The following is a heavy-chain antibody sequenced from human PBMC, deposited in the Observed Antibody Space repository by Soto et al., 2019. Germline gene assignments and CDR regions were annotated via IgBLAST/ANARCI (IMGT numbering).Heavy chain of an antibody. Sequence: EVQLVESGGGLVQPGRSLRLSCAASGFTFDDYAMHWVRQAPGKGLEWVSGISWNSGSIGYADSVKGRFTISRDNAKNSLYLQMNSLRAEDTALYYCAKDASYEYGSGSYHFDHWGQGTLVTVSS. D-gene: IGHD3-10*01. J-gene: IGHJ4*02. CDR3: AKDASYEYGSGSYHFDH. CDR1: GFTFDDYA. CDR2: ISWNSGSI. V-gene: IGHV3-9*01.